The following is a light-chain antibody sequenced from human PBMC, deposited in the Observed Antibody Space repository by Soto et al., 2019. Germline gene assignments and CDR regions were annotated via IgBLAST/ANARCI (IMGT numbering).Light chain of an antibody. CDR2: GAS. CDR1: QSVTTN. V-gene: IGKV3-15*01. Sequence: EVVMTQSPATLSVSPGERVTFSCRASQSVTTNLAWYQHKPGQSPRLLISGASTGASGIPPRFSGSGSGTEFALTIGRLQSADFAVYYCQQYERWPVTFGGGNKVEIK. CDR3: QQYERWPVT. J-gene: IGKJ4*02.